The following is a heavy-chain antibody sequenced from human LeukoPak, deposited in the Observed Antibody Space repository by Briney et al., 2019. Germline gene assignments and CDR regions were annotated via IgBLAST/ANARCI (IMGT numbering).Heavy chain of an antibody. J-gene: IGHJ4*02. CDR2: IYYSGST. D-gene: IGHD3-10*01. V-gene: IGHV4-39*07. CDR3: ARVIHIPPGVITMVRGVNFDY. Sequence: SETLSLTCTVSGGSISSSSYYWGWIRQPPGKGLEWIGSIYYSGSTYYNPSLKSRVTISVDTSKNQFSLKLSSVTAADTAVYYCARVIHIPPGVITMVRGVNFDYWGQGTLVTVSS. CDR1: GGSISSSSYY.